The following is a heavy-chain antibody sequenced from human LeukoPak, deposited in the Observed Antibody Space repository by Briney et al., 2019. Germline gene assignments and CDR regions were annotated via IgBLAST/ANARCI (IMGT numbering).Heavy chain of an antibody. D-gene: IGHD5-24*01. J-gene: IGHJ4*02. CDR3: ARGDGYNRY. CDR1: GGSISRFY. V-gene: IGHV4-59*08. Sequence: PSETLSLTCTVSGGSISRFYWNWVRQPPGKGLEWIGYIAYNGNTNYNPSLKSRVTISIDTSKNQFSLKLSSVTAADTAVYYCARGDGYNRYWGQGTLVTVSS. CDR2: IAYNGNT.